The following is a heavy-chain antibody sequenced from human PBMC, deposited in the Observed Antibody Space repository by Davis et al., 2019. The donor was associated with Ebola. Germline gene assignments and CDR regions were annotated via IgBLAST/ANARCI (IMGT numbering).Heavy chain of an antibody. Sequence: SETLSLTCAVYGGSFSGYYWSWIRQPPGKGLEWIGEINHSGSTNYNPSLKSRVTISVDTSKNHFSLKLSSVTAADTAVYYCARQGWSGYSLRHWLDPWGRGTLVTVSS. D-gene: IGHD3-3*01. CDR1: GGSFSGYY. V-gene: IGHV4-34*01. J-gene: IGHJ5*02. CDR3: ARQGWSGYSLRHWLDP. CDR2: INHSGST.